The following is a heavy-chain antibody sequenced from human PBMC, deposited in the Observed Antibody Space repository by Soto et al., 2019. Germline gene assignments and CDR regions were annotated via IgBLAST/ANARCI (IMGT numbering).Heavy chain of an antibody. CDR1: GYTFTSYG. CDR2: ISAYNGNT. CDR3: ATYSSSSRNRALYYYYGMDV. V-gene: IGHV1-18*04. D-gene: IGHD6-6*01. Sequence: ASVKVSCKASGYTFTSYGISWVRQAPGQGLEWMGWISAYNGNTNYAQKLQGRVTMTTDTSTSTAYMELRSLRSDDTAVYYCATYSSSSRNRALYYYYGMDVWGQGTTVTVSS. J-gene: IGHJ6*02.